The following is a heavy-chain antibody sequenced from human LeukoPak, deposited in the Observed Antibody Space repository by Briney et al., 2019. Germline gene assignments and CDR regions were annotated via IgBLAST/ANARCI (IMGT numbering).Heavy chain of an antibody. CDR3: ARVSYYDSSGYYFLSYVDY. CDR2: IYSGGST. V-gene: IGHV3-53*01. D-gene: IGHD3-22*01. Sequence: GGSLRLSCAASGFTVSSNYMSWVRQAPGKGLEWVSVIYSGGSTYYADSVRGRFTISRDNSKNTLYLQMNSLGAEDTAVYYCARVSYYDSSGYYFLSYVDYWGQGTLVTVSS. J-gene: IGHJ4*02. CDR1: GFTVSSNY.